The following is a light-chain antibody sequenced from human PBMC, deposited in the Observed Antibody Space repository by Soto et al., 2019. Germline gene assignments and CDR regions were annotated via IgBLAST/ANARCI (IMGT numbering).Light chain of an antibody. V-gene: IGKV1-33*01. CDR3: QQYESLPLT. CDR2: DAS. CDR1: QDINKN. J-gene: IGKJ5*01. Sequence: DIQMTHSPSSLSSSVVDRVAITFQASQDINKNLIWYQQKPGKAPKLLIYDASDLETGVPSRFSGSGSGTGFTFTISSLQPEDFATYYCQQYESLPLTFGQGTRLEIK.